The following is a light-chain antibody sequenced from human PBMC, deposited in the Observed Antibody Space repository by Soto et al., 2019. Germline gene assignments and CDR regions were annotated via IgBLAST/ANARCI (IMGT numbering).Light chain of an antibody. V-gene: IGKV3-20*01. CDR1: QTLSSSF. J-gene: IGKJ1*01. Sequence: EIVLTQSPGTLYLSPGERATLSCRTSQTLSSSFLAWYQQTPGQAPRLLIYDTSTSAIDIPDRFSGSGSGTDFTLTISRLEPEDFAVYYCQQYGYLGTFGQGTKAEFK. CDR3: QQYGYLGT. CDR2: DTS.